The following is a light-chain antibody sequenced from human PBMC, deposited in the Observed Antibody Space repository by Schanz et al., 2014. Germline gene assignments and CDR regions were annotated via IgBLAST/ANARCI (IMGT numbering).Light chain of an antibody. Sequence: DIQMTQSPSSLSASVGDRVTITCRASQSISTYLSWYQQRPGKAPKLLIYTASTLQSGVPSRFSGSGSGTDFTLAISSLQPEDFATYYCQQSHSTPRTFGQGTKVEMK. CDR1: QSISTY. V-gene: IGKV1-39*01. CDR2: TAS. J-gene: IGKJ1*01. CDR3: QQSHSTPRT.